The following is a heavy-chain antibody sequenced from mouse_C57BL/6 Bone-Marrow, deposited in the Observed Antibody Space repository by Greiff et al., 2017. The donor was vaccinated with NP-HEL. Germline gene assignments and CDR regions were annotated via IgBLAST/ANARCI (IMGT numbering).Heavy chain of an antibody. CDR3: ARSRYYDLYYAMDY. Sequence: VQLQQPGAELVKPGASVKLSCKASGYTFTSYWMHWVKQRPGQGLEWIGMIHPNSGSTNYNEKFKSKATLTVDKSSSTAYMQLSSLTSEDSAVYYCARSRYYDLYYAMDYWGQGTSVTVSS. V-gene: IGHV1-64*01. CDR2: IHPNSGST. D-gene: IGHD2-4*01. CDR1: GYTFTSYW. J-gene: IGHJ4*01.